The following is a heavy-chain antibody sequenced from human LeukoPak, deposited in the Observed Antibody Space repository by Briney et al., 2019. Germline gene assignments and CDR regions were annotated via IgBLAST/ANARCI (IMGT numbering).Heavy chain of an antibody. CDR2: IIPVFGTT. V-gene: IGHV1-69*05. D-gene: IGHD3-16*01. CDR1: GGTFSSYA. Sequence: ASVKVSRKASGGTFSSYAVSWVRQAPGQGLEWMGGIIPVFGTTNYTQKFQGRVTITTDESTTTAYMELSSLRSGDTAVYYCARCGGSYCYFYYMDVWGTGTTVTVSS. J-gene: IGHJ6*03. CDR3: ARCGGSYCYFYYMDV.